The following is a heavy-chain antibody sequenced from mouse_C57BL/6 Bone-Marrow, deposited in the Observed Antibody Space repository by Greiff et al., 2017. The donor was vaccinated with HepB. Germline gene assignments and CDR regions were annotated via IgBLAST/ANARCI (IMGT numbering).Heavy chain of an antibody. CDR3: ARVYYYGSSYDY. CDR2: IHPNSGST. Sequence: VQLQQPGAELVKPGASVKLSCKASGYTFTSYWMHWVKQRPGPGLEWIGMIHPNSGSTNYNEKFKSKATLTVDKSSSTAYMQLSSLTSEDSAVYYCARVYYYGSSYDYWGQGTTLTVSS. D-gene: IGHD1-1*01. J-gene: IGHJ2*01. CDR1: GYTFTSYW. V-gene: IGHV1-64*01.